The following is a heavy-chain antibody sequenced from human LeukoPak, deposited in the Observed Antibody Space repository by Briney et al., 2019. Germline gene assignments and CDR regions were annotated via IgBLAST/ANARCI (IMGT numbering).Heavy chain of an antibody. CDR1: GFTFSSYA. CDR3: AKRGSPEWYFDL. CDR2: IYGSAYST. D-gene: IGHD1-14*01. V-gene: IGHV3-23*01. J-gene: IGHJ2*01. Sequence: GGSLRLSCAASGFTFSSYAMSWVRQGPGKGLEWVSTIYGSAYSTYYADSVKGRFIISRDNYKNTLYLQMNSLRAEDTAVYYCAKRGSPEWYFDLWGRGTLVTVSS.